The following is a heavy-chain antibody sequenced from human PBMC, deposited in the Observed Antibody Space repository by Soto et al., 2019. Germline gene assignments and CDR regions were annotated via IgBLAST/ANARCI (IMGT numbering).Heavy chain of an antibody. Sequence: EVQLLESGGGLAQPGGSLRLSCAASGFAFSSSAMAWIRQTPGKGLQWVSAITVAGGGIYYADSVTGRFTISRDNSKKTLYLQMNSLSAEDTAQYFCAKWPPSPKMGVTSHWGQGTLVTVSS. V-gene: IGHV3-23*01. D-gene: IGHD1-26*01. CDR2: ITVAGGGI. J-gene: IGHJ4*02. CDR3: AKWPPSPKMGVTSH. CDR1: GFAFSSSA.